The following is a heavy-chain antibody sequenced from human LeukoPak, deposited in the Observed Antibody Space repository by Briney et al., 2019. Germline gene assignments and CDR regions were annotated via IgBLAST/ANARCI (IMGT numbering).Heavy chain of an antibody. CDR2: INHSGST. CDR1: GGSFSGYY. J-gene: IGHJ5*02. V-gene: IGHV4-34*01. D-gene: IGHD2-21*01. CDR3: ARERRRPYGLVINWFDP. Sequence: ASETLSLTCAVYGGSFSGYYWSWIRQPPGKGLEWIGEINHSGSTNYNPSLKSRVTISVDTSKNQFSLKLSSVTAAGTAAYYCARERRRPYGLVINWFDPWGQGTLVTVSS.